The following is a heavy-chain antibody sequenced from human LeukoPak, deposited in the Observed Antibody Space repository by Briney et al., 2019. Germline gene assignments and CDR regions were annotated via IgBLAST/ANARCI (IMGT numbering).Heavy chain of an antibody. J-gene: IGHJ4*02. CDR1: GFTFSILD. Sequence: GGSLRLSCAASGFTFSILDMSWVRQAPGKGLEWVSVFYSADTTYYANSVKGRFTISRDNSKNMLYLQMNSLRAEDTAVYYCARRLLTGYYEFWGQGTLVTVSS. CDR3: ARRLLTGYYEF. CDR2: FYSADTT. D-gene: IGHD3-9*01. V-gene: IGHV3-66*01.